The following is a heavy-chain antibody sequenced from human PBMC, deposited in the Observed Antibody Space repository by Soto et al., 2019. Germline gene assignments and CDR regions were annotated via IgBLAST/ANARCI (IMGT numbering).Heavy chain of an antibody. D-gene: IGHD3-10*01. Sequence: QVQLVQSGAEVKKPGSSVRLSCTASGDTFSFYTISWVRQAPGQGPEWMGRIIPMVGMADYPQRFQGSVTISADKSTSTAYMVLSSLRSDDTAVYFCAANYGSGSTHFDYWGQGTLGTVSS. CDR3: AANYGSGSTHFDY. J-gene: IGHJ4*02. CDR1: GDTFSFYT. V-gene: IGHV1-69*02. CDR2: IIPMVGMA.